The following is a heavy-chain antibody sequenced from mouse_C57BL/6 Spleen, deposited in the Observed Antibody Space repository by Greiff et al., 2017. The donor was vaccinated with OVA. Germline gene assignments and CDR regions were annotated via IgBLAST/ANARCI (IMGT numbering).Heavy chain of an antibody. Sequence: VQLQQSGPELVKPGASVKISCKASGYAFSSSWMNWVKQRPGKGLEWIGRIYPGDGDTNYNGKFKGKATLTADKSSSTAYMQLSSLTSEDSAVYFCERQSMVTTRGYFDYWGQGTTLTVSS. CDR3: ERQSMVTTRGYFDY. CDR2: IYPGDGDT. V-gene: IGHV1-82*01. CDR1: GYAFSSSW. D-gene: IGHD2-2*01. J-gene: IGHJ2*01.